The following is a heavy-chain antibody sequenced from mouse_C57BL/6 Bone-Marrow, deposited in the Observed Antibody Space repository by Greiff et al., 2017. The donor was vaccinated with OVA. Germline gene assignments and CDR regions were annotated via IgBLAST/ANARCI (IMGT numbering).Heavy chain of an antibody. CDR2: ISSGSSTI. Sequence: EVKLQESGGGLVKPGGSLKLSCAASGFTFSDYGMHWVRQAPEKGLEWVAYISSGSSTIYYADTVKGRFTISRDNAKNTLFLQMTSLRSEDTAMYYCAKLYYSNYWGQGTLVTVSA. D-gene: IGHD2-5*01. CDR1: GFTFSDYG. CDR3: AKLYYSNY. J-gene: IGHJ3*01. V-gene: IGHV5-17*01.